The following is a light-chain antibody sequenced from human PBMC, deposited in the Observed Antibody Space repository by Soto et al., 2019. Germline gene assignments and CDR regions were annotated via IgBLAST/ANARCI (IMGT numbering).Light chain of an antibody. CDR1: SSDVGGYNY. CDR3: CSYAGSYTPLYV. Sequence: QSVLTQPCSVSGSPGQSVTISCTGTSSDVGGYNYVSWYQQHPGKAPKLMIYDVSKRPSGVPDRFSGSKSGNTASLTISGLQAEDEADYYCCSYAGSYTPLYVFGTGTKVTVL. V-gene: IGLV2-11*01. CDR2: DVS. J-gene: IGLJ1*01.